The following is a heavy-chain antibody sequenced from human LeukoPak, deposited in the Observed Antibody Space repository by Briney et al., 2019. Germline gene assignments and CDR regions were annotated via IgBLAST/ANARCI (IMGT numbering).Heavy chain of an antibody. CDR3: TRSVFPYYFDC. J-gene: IGHJ4*02. V-gene: IGHV3-74*01. D-gene: IGHD3-10*02. Sequence: GGSLRLSCVASGFTFSNYWIHWVRQAPGKGLVWVSRTNNDGSSTTYADFVKGRFTSSRDNAKSTLYLQMDSLRAEDTAVYYCTRSVFPYYFDCWGQGTLVTVSS. CDR1: GFTFSNYW. CDR2: TNNDGSST.